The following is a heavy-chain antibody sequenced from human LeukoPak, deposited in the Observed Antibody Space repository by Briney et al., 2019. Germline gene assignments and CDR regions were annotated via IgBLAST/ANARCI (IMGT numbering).Heavy chain of an antibody. CDR1: GVSISSSGYY. D-gene: IGHD1-1*01. CDR2: IYYSGST. V-gene: IGHV4-39*02. J-gene: IGHJ4*02. CDR3: ARRTIGKFDYDY. Sequence: PSETLSLTCTVSGVSISSSGYYWGWIRQPPGKGLEWIGSIYYSGSTSYNPSLESRVTISVDTSKNHFSLKLSSVTAADTAVYYCARRTIGKFDYDYWGQGTQVTVSS.